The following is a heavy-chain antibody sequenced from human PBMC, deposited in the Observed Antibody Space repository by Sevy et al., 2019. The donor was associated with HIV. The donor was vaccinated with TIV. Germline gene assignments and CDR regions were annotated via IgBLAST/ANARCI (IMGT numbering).Heavy chain of an antibody. CDR3: ARGAVVIGTAATPVLDF. CDR2: IYNNIGST. D-gene: IGHD2-2*01. CDR1: VDSINSYY. J-gene: IGHJ4*02. Sequence: SETLSLTCSVSVDSINSYYWSWIRQPPGKGLEWIGYIYNNIGSTSYNPSLTSRVTISVDTSKNQFSLKLTSVTAADTAVYYCARGAVVIGTAATPVLDFWGLGSLVTVSS. V-gene: IGHV4-59*08.